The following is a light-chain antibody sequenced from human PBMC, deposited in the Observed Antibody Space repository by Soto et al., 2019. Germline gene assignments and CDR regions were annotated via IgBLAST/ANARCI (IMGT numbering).Light chain of an antibody. V-gene: IGKV1-5*03. CDR3: QYYNDYCWT. CDR2: KTS. Sequence: DIQLTQSPSTLSASVGDRVTITCRASQSISSWLASYQQKPGKAPNLLIYKTSNLESGVPSRFSGSGSGTEFTLTISSLQPDDFATYYCQYYNDYCWTFDQGTKVEIK. J-gene: IGKJ1*01. CDR1: QSISSW.